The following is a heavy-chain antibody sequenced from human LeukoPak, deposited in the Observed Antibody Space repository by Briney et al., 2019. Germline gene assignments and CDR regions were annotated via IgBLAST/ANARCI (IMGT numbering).Heavy chain of an antibody. V-gene: IGHV4-38-2*02. CDR1: GYSLSSGYC. CDR3: ARVSLYCSGGSCYGAFDI. CDR2: IYHSGST. J-gene: IGHJ3*02. Sequence: PSETLSLTCTVSGYSLSSGYCWGWIRQPPGKGREWIGSIYHSGSTYYNPSLKSRVTISVDTSKNQFSLKLSSVTAADTAVYYCARVSLYCSGGSCYGAFDIWGQGTMVTVSS. D-gene: IGHD2-15*01.